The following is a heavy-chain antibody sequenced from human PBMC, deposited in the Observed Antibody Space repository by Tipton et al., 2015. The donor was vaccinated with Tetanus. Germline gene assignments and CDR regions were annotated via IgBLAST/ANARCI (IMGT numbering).Heavy chain of an antibody. CDR1: GFTFSSHA. Sequence: SLRLSCAASGFTFSSHAMSWVRQAPGKGLEWVSGISWNSGSIGYADSVKGRFTISRDNAKNSLYLQMNSLRAEDTALYYCAKDLVWGVNYYYYGMDVWGQGTTVTVSS. CDR3: AKDLVWGVNYYYYGMDV. D-gene: IGHD3-16*01. J-gene: IGHJ6*02. V-gene: IGHV3-9*01. CDR2: ISWNSGSI.